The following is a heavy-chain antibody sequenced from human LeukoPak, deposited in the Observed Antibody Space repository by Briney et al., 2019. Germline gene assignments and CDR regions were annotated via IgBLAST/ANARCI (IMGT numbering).Heavy chain of an antibody. D-gene: IGHD3-3*01. Sequence: GGSLRLSCAASGFTFSSYAMSWVRQAPGKGLEWVSVIYSGGSTYYADSVKGRFTISRDNSKNTLYLQMNSLRAEDTAVYYCARSHYDFWSGYSPFDYWGQGTLVTVSS. J-gene: IGHJ4*02. CDR1: GFTFSSYA. CDR2: IYSGGST. V-gene: IGHV3-66*02. CDR3: ARSHYDFWSGYSPFDY.